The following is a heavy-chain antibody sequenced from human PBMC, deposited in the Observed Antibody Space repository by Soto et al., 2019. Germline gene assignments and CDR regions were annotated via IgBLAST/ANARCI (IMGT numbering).Heavy chain of an antibody. CDR3: ASRHGGTFDY. CDR1: GGSISSYY. Sequence: QVQLQESGPGLVKPSETLSLTCTVSGGSISSYYWSWIRQPPGKGLEWMGYIYYSGSTNYNPSLKXRVTISVDTSKNLFSLKLSSVPAADTAVYYCASRHGGTFDYWGQGTLVTVSS. CDR2: IYYSGST. J-gene: IGHJ4*02. V-gene: IGHV4-59*08. D-gene: IGHD2-15*01.